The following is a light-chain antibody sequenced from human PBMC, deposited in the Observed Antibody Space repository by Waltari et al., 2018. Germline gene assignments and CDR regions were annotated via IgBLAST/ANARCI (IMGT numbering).Light chain of an antibody. V-gene: IGKV1-12*01. CDR3: QQGNSFPPT. Sequence: DIQMTQSPSSVSASVGDRVTITCRASQGISNWLAWYQQKPGKALKLLIYSASILQTGVPSRFSGSGSGTDFTLTISNLQPEDFATYFCQQGNSFPPTFGQGTKVEVK. J-gene: IGKJ1*01. CDR2: SAS. CDR1: QGISNW.